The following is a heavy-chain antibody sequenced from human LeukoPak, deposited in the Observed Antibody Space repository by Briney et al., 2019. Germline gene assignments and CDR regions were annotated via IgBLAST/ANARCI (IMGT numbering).Heavy chain of an antibody. CDR1: GGSLSSYY. Sequence: PSETLSLTCTVSGGSLSSYYWSWIRQPPGKGLEWIGYIYYSGSTNYNPSLKSRVTISVDTSKNQFSLQLSSVTAADTAVYYCARGGSITGTYYYYYGMDVWGQGTTVTVSS. D-gene: IGHD1-20*01. J-gene: IGHJ6*02. CDR3: ARGGSITGTYYYYYGMDV. CDR2: IYYSGST. V-gene: IGHV4-59*01.